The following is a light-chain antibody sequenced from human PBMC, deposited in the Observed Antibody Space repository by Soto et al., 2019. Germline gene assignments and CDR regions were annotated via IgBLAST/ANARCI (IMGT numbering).Light chain of an antibody. CDR3: QVA. V-gene: IGKV3-20*01. CDR2: GAS. J-gene: IGKJ5*01. CDR1: KSLCSIS. Sequence: DIAWTQSPGTLSLSAGERATISGRASKSLCSISLAWSQQTPRLLIYGASSRATGIPDTFSGIGSGIDFTLSISRLEPEDFAEYYCQVAFGQGTRLEIK.